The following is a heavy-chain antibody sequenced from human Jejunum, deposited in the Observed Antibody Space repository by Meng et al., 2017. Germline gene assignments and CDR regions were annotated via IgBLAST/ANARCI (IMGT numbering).Heavy chain of an antibody. CDR1: GFTLSDSY. V-gene: IGHV3-11*01. CDR2: ISSSGTTI. CDR3: VKALGYTYGYYF. Sequence: QVRLVESGGGLVKPGGSLRFSCAASGFTLSDSYMSWIRQAPGKGLEWVSYISSSGTTIYYADSVKGRFTISRDNAKNSLYLQMTSLRAEDTAIYYCVKALGYTYGYYFWGQGTLVTVSS. D-gene: IGHD5-18*01. J-gene: IGHJ4*02.